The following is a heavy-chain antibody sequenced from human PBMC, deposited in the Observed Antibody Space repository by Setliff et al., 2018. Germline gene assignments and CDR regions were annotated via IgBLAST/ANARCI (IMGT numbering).Heavy chain of an antibody. V-gene: IGHV4-4*07. CDR1: GGSISNYY. D-gene: IGHD1-26*01. CDR3: ARKGISALSGAFDM. J-gene: IGHJ3*02. Sequence: ETLSLTCTVSGGSISNYYWSWIRQPAGKGPEWIGRIYTSGSTNYNPSLKSRVTMSVDTSKNQFSLKLSSVTAADTAVYYCARKGISALSGAFDMWGQGTMVTVSS. CDR2: IYTSGST.